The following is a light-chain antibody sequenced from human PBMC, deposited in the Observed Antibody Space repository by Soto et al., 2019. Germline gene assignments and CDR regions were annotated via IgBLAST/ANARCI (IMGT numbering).Light chain of an antibody. CDR3: QQYGRSPRT. V-gene: IGKV3-20*01. J-gene: IGKJ1*01. CDR2: GTS. Sequence: IVLTQSPGTLSMSPGERVTLSCRASQSVSSDYLAWYQQKPGQAPRLLFYGTSNRATGIPDRFSASGSGTDFTLSISRLEPEDFAVYYCQQYGRSPRTFGQGTKVDIK. CDR1: QSVSSDY.